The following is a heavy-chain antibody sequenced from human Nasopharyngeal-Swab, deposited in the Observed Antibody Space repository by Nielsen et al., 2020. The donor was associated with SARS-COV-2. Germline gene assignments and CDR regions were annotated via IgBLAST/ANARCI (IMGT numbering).Heavy chain of an antibody. CDR2: VSAYNGNT. J-gene: IGHJ4*02. Sequence: ASVKVSCKASGYTFTSYGISWVRQAPGQRLEWMGWVSAYNGNTNYAQKLQGRVTMTTDTSTSTAYMELKSLRSDDTAVYYCARGYFDWLYLDYWGQGTLVTVSS. CDR3: ARGYFDWLYLDY. V-gene: IGHV1-18*01. CDR1: GYTFTSYG. D-gene: IGHD3-9*01.